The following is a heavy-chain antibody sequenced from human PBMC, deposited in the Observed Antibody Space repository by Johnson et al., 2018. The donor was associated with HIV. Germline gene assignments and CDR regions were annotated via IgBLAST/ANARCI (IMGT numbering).Heavy chain of an antibody. J-gene: IGHJ3*02. V-gene: IGHV3-7*01. Sequence: VQLVESGGGLVQPGGSLRLSCAASGFTFSSYWMSCVRQAPGKGLEWVANIKQDGSEKYYVDSVKGRFTISRDNAKNSLYLQMNSLRAEDTAVYYCARLVSSSFTHAFEIWGQGTMVTVSS. CDR1: GFTFSSYW. D-gene: IGHD3-22*01. CDR2: IKQDGSEK. CDR3: ARLVSSSFTHAFEI.